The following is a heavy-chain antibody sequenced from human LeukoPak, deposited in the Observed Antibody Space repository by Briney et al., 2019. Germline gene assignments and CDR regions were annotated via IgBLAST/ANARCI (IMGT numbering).Heavy chain of an antibody. Sequence: GGSLRLSCAASGFTFSSYWMSWVRQAPGKGLEWVANIKQDGSEKYYVDSVKGRFTISRDNAKNSLYLQMNSLRAEDTAVYYCARDYVDIVATAFDYWGQGTLVTVSS. D-gene: IGHD5-12*01. CDR1: GFTFSSYW. CDR3: ARDYVDIVATAFDY. J-gene: IGHJ4*02. CDR2: IKQDGSEK. V-gene: IGHV3-7*01.